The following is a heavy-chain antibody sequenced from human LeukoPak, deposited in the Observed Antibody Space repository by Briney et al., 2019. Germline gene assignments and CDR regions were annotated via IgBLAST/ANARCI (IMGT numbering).Heavy chain of an antibody. CDR1: GGSFSGYY. CDR3: ARGRTTLDY. CDR2: INHSGST. Sequence: PSETLSLTCAVYGGSFSGYYRSWIRQPPGKGLEWIGEINHSGSTNYNTSLKSRVTISVDTSKNQFSLKLSSVTAADTAVYYCARGRTTLDYWGQGTLVTVSS. J-gene: IGHJ4*02. D-gene: IGHD1-14*01. V-gene: IGHV4-34*01.